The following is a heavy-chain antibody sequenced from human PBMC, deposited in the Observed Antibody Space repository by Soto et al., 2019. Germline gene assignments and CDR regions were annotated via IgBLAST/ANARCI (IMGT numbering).Heavy chain of an antibody. CDR1: GYTFTSYA. V-gene: IGHV1-3*01. J-gene: IGHJ6*03. CDR2: INAGNGNT. Sequence: GASVKVSCKASGYTFTSYAMHWVRQAPGQRLEWMGWINAGNGNTKYSRKFQGRVTITRDTSASTAYMELSSLRSEDTAVYYCARGRYHMDVWGKATTVTVSS. CDR3: ARGRYHMDV.